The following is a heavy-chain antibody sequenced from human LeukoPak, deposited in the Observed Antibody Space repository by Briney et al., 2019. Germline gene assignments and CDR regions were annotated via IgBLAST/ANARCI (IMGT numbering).Heavy chain of an antibody. D-gene: IGHD5-18*01. CDR1: GYTLTELS. CDR2: FDPEDGET. Sequence: ASVKVSCKVSGYTLTELSMHWVRQAPGKGLEWMGGFDPEDGETIYAQKFQGRVTMTEDTPTDTAYMELSSLRSEDTAVYYCATAAILYSYVTHWGQGTLVTVSS. V-gene: IGHV1-24*01. CDR3: ATAAILYSYVTH. J-gene: IGHJ4*02.